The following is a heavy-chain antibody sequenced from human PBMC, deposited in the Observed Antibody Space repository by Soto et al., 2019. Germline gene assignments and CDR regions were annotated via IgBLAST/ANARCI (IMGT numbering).Heavy chain of an antibody. CDR2: FDPEDGET. J-gene: IGHJ5*02. CDR3: ATTPSPYCSSNSCYTGKWFDP. V-gene: IGHV1-24*01. D-gene: IGHD2-2*02. CDR1: GYTLTELS. Sequence: GASVKVSCKVSGYTLTELSMHWVRQAPGKGLEWMGGFDPEDGETIYAQKFQGRVTMTEDTSTDTAYMELSSLRSEDTAVYYCATTPSPYCSSNSCYTGKWFDPWGQGTLVTVSS.